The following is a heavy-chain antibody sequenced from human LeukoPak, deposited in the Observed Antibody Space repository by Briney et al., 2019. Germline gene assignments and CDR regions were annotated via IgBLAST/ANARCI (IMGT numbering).Heavy chain of an antibody. CDR3: ARDPRSH. CDR2: IRSKANSYAT. J-gene: IGHJ4*02. V-gene: IGHV3-73*01. D-gene: IGHD6-13*01. CDR1: GFTFSGSA. Sequence: PGGSLRLSCAASGFTFSGSAMHWVRQASGKGLEWVGRIRSKANSYATDYAASVKGRFTISRYDSKNTAYLQMNSLRAEDTAVYYCARDPRSHWGRGTLVTVSS.